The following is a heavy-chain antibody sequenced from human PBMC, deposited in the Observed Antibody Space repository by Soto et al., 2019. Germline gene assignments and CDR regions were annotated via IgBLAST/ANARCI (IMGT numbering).Heavy chain of an antibody. D-gene: IGHD2-2*01. J-gene: IGHJ6*02. CDR1: GGSFSGYY. CDR2: INHSGST. V-gene: IGHV4-34*01. Sequence: SETLSLTCAVYGGSFSGYYWSWIRQPPGKGLEWIGEINHSGSTNYNPSLKSRVTISVDTSKNQSSLKLSSVTAADTAVYYCARGEPPIVVVPTAIYYYYYYGMDVWGQGTTVTVS. CDR3: ARGEPPIVVVPTAIYYYYYYGMDV.